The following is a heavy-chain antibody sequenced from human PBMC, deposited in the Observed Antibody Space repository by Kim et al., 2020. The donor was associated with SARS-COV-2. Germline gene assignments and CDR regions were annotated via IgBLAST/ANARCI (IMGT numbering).Heavy chain of an antibody. CDR1: GFTFSSYA. D-gene: IGHD3-10*01. CDR2: ISNSGGST. J-gene: IGHJ5*01. CDR3: AREGGSGSYRNWFDP. Sequence: GGSLRLSCAASGFTFSSYAMGWVRQAPGKGLQWVSSISNSGGSTYYADSVKGRFTISRDNSKNTFYLQMNSLRAEDTAVYYCAREGGSGSYRNWFDPWGQGTLVTVSS. V-gene: IGHV3-23*01.